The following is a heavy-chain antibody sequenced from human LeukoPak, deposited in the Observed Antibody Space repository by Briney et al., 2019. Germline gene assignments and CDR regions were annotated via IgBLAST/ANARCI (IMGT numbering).Heavy chain of an antibody. CDR1: GASISSYY. Sequence: SGTLSLTCTVSGASISSYYWSWIRQPPGKGLEWIGYIYYSGSTSYNPSLKSRVTISVDTSKNQFSLKLSSVTAADTAVYYCARVGILRFPSNWFDPWGQGTLVTVS. CDR2: IYYSGST. D-gene: IGHD3-3*01. V-gene: IGHV4-59*01. CDR3: ARVGILRFPSNWFDP. J-gene: IGHJ5*02.